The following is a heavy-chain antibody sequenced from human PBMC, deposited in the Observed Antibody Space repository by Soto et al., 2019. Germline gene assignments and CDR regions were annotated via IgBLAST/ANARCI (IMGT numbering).Heavy chain of an antibody. CDR1: GYTFTGYY. J-gene: IGHJ6*02. Sequence: QVQLVQSGAEVKKPGASVKVSCKASGYTFTGYYMHWVRQAPGQGLEWMGWINPNSGGTNYAQKFQGRVTMTGDTSISTAYMELSRLRSDDTAVYYCARVRWSPSGYYGMDVWGQGTTVTVSS. CDR3: ARVRWSPSGYYGMDV. CDR2: INPNSGGT. D-gene: IGHD1-26*01. V-gene: IGHV1-2*02.